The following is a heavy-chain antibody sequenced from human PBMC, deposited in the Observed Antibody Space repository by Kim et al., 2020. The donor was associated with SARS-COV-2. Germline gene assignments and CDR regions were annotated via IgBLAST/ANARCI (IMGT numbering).Heavy chain of an antibody. V-gene: IGHV3-7*01. D-gene: IGHD5-12*01. CDR1: GFTFSSYW. CDR2: IKQDGSEK. Sequence: GGSLRLSCAASGFTFSSYWMSWVRQAPGKGLEWVANIKQDGSEKYYVDSVKGRFTISRDNAKNSLYLQMNSLRAEDTAVYYCARVKRYSGYDFPGAFDIWGQGTMVTVSS. CDR3: ARVKRYSGYDFPGAFDI. J-gene: IGHJ3*02.